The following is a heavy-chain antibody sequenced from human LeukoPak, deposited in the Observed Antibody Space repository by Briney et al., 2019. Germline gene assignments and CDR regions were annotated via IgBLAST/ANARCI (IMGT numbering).Heavy chain of an antibody. CDR2: IFHCGST. CDR1: SGSIFSSNW. D-gene: IGHD2-2*01. J-gene: IGHJ6*03. CDR3: ARTTEGYCSSTSCYEFYYYYYMDV. Sequence: PSETLSLTCAVCSGSIFSSNWWSWVRQPPGKGLEWIGQIFHCGSTSYSPSLKSRVTISVDKSKNQFSLRLTSVTAADTAVYYCARTTEGYCSSTSCYEFYYYYYMDVWGKGTTVTISS. V-gene: IGHV4-4*02.